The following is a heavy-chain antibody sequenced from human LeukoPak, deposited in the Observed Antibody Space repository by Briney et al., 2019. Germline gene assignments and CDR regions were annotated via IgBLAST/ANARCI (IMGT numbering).Heavy chain of an antibody. CDR2: ISDNGGRT. Sequence: GGSLRLSCAASGFTFSSYGMTWVRQAPGKGLEWLSGISDNGGRTFYADSVKGRFTISRDNSRDTLFLQMNSLRVEDTAVYYCARDLGATIFDFDYWGQGTLVTVSS. V-gene: IGHV3-23*01. CDR3: ARDLGATIFDFDY. D-gene: IGHD1-26*01. CDR1: GFTFSSYG. J-gene: IGHJ4*02.